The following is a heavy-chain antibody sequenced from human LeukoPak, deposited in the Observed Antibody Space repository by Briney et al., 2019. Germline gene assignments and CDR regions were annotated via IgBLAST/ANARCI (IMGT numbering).Heavy chain of an antibody. CDR3: AGGGSIVASLRHLDY. V-gene: IGHV1-46*01. D-gene: IGHD5-12*01. Sequence: ASVKVSCKASGYTFTSYYMHWVRQAPGQGLEWMGIINPSGGSTSYAQKFQGRVTMTRDTSTSTVYMELSSLRSEDTAVYYCAGGGSIVASLRHLDYWGQGTLVTVSS. CDR1: GYTFTSYY. J-gene: IGHJ4*02. CDR2: INPSGGST.